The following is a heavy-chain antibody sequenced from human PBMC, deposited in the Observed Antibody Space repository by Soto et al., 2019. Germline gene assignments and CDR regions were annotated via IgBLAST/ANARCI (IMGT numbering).Heavy chain of an antibody. CDR3: AKECSSGWYLYYYYGMDV. J-gene: IGHJ6*02. D-gene: IGHD6-19*01. CDR1: GFTFSSYG. Sequence: GGSLRLSCAASGFTFSSYGMHWVRQAPGKGLEWVAVISYDGSNKYYADSVKGRFTISRDNSKNTLYLQMNSLRAEDTAVYYCAKECSSGWYLYYYYGMDVWGQGTTVTVSS. CDR2: ISYDGSNK. V-gene: IGHV3-30*18.